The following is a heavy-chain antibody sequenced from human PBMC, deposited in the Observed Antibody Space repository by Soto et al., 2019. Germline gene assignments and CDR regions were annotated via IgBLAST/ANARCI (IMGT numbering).Heavy chain of an antibody. V-gene: IGHV4-34*01. CDR3: ARRAVVVVAAMREDYFDY. D-gene: IGHD2-15*01. J-gene: IGHJ4*02. CDR2: INHSGST. CDR1: GGSFSGCY. Sequence: SETLSLTCAVYGGSFSGCYWSWIRQPPGKGLEWIGEINHSGSTNYNPSLKSRVTISVDTSKNQFSLKLSSVTAADTAVYYCARRAVVVVAAMREDYFDYWGQGTLVTVSS.